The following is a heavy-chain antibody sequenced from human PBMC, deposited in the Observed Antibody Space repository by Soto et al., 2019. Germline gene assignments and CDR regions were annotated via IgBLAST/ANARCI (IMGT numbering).Heavy chain of an antibody. J-gene: IGHJ4*02. CDR1: GDFSSAHY. CDR2: IFFTGNT. Sequence: HVQLQESGPGLVKPSETLSLTCTLSGDFSSAHYWSWIRQPPGKGLEWLGYIFFTGNTKYNPSLKSRLSLSLDASKNQFSLTLTSVTTADTAVYYCAREGGGYRFDYWGQGTLVTVSS. CDR3: AREGGGYRFDY. D-gene: IGHD3-16*02. V-gene: IGHV4-59*11.